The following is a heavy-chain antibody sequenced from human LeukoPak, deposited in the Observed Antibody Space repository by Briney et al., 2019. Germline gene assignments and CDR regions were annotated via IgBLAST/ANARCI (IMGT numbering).Heavy chain of an antibody. V-gene: IGHV3-7*01. CDR1: GFTFRNYW. CDR3: ARIRSEMGEDDY. D-gene: IGHD3-16*01. J-gene: IGHJ4*02. Sequence: GGSLRLSCEASGFTFRNYWMSWVRQAPGKGLEWVANIKQDGSEKYYVDSVKGRFTISRDNAKNSLYLQMNSLRAEDTAVYYCARIRSEMGEDDYWGQGTLVTVSS. CDR2: IKQDGSEK.